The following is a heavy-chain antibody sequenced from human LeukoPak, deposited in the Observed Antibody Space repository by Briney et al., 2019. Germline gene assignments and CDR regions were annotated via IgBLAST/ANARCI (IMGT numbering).Heavy chain of an antibody. V-gene: IGHV4-59*01. CDR3: AGLGSGVFDP. J-gene: IGHJ5*02. D-gene: IGHD2-15*01. CDR1: GGSISSYY. CDR2: IYYSGST. Sequence: PSETLSLTCTVSGGSISSYYWSWIRQPPGKGLEWIGYIYYSGSTNYNPSLKSRVTISVDTSKNQFSLKLSSVTAADTAVYYCAGLGSGVFDPWGQGTLVNVSS.